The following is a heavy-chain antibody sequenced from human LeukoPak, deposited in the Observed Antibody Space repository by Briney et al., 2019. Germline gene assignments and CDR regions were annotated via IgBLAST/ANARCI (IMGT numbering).Heavy chain of an antibody. CDR2: MNPNSGNT. CDR1: GYTFTSYD. CDR3: ARVLRGDGSGSYWLYYYYYMDV. D-gene: IGHD3-10*01. V-gene: IGHV1-8*03. Sequence: ASVKVSCKASGYTFTSYDINWVRQATGQGLEWMGWMNPNSGNTGYAQKFQGRVTITRNTSISTAYMELSSLRSEDTAVYYCARVLRGDGSGSYWLYYYYYMDVWGKGTTVTVSS. J-gene: IGHJ6*03.